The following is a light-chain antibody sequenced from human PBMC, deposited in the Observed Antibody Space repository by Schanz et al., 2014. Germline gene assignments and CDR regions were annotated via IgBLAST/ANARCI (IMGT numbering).Light chain of an antibody. J-gene: IGKJ3*01. CDR3: QQYYTTPPT. CDR2: WAS. Sequence: DIVMTQSPDSLVVSLGERATINCKSSQSVLYSSNNKNYLAWYQQKPGQPPKLLIYWASTRESGVPDRFSGSGSGTDFTLTISSLKAEDVAVYYCQQYYTTPPTFGPGTKVDIK. V-gene: IGKV4-1*01. CDR1: QSVLYSSNNKNY.